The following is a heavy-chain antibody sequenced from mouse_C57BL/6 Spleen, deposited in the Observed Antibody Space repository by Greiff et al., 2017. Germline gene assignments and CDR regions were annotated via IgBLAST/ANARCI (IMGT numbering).Heavy chain of an antibody. J-gene: IGHJ1*03. Sequence: EVKLMESGPELVKPGDSVKISCKASGYSFTGYFMNWVMQSHGKSLEWIGRINPYNGDTFYNQKFKGKATLTVDKSSSTAHMELRSLTSEDSAVYYCARAGGLVATDWYFDVWGTGTTVTVSS. CDR2: INPYNGDT. CDR1: GYSFTGYF. V-gene: IGHV1-20*01. CDR3: ARAGGLVATDWYFDV. D-gene: IGHD1-1*01.